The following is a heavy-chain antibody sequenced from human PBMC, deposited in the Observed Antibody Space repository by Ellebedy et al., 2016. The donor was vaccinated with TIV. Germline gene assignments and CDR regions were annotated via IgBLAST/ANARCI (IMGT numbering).Heavy chain of an antibody. J-gene: IGHJ4*02. CDR2: IIPIFGTA. V-gene: IGHV1-69*13. CDR1: GGTFSSYA. Sequence: SVKVSXXASGGTFSSYAISWVRQAPGQGLEWMGGIIPIFGTANYAQKFQGRVTITADESTSTAYMELSSLRSEDTAVYYCARDAYDSNGFYSSIYWGQGTLATVSP. D-gene: IGHD3-22*01. CDR3: ARDAYDSNGFYSSIY.